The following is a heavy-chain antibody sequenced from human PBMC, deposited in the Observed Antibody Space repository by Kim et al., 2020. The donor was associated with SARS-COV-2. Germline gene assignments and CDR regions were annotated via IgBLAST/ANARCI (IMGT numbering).Heavy chain of an antibody. Sequence: SETLSLTCSVSGGSITSGNYYWSWIRQSAGEGLEWIGRISVSGSTDYSLSLKSRVSISIDTSKNTFSLKLNSVTAADTALYYCVQISLVRGGLTWGQGTLVTVSS. D-gene: IGHD3-10*01. J-gene: IGHJ4*02. CDR3: VQISLVRGGLT. CDR1: GGSITSGNYY. CDR2: ISVSGST. V-gene: IGHV4-61*02.